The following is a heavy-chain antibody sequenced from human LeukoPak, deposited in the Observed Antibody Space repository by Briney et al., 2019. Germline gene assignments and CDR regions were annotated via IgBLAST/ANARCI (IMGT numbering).Heavy chain of an antibody. J-gene: IGHJ4*02. CDR2: INPSGGST. CDR1: GYTFTSYY. Sequence: GASVKVSCKASGYTFTSYYMHWVRQAPGQGLEWMGIINPSGGSTSYAQKFPGRVTMTRDTSTSTVYMELSSLRSEDTAGYYCARGATIREGKTPFDYWGQGTLVTVSS. V-gene: IGHV1-46*01. CDR3: ARGATIREGKTPFDY. D-gene: IGHD5-12*01.